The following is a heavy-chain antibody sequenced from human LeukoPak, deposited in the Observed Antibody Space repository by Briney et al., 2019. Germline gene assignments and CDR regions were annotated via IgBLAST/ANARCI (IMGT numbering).Heavy chain of an antibody. CDR1: GDSINSTNW. Sequence: SGTLSLTCAVSGDSINSTNWWSWVRQPPGKGLEWIGEIYHRGNTNYNPSLKSRVTISVDKSKTQFSLKLNSVTAADTAVYYCARVDTSLWTGFDPWGQGTLVTVSS. D-gene: IGHD3/OR15-3a*01. V-gene: IGHV4-4*02. CDR2: IYHRGNT. J-gene: IGHJ5*02. CDR3: ARVDTSLWTGFDP.